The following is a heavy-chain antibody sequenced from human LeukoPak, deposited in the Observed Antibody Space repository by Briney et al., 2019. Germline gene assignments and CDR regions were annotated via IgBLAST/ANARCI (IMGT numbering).Heavy chain of an antibody. V-gene: IGHV1-46*01. D-gene: IGHD2-2*02. CDR1: GYTFSDYY. CDR2: INPSGGST. Sequence: ASVKVSCKTSGYTFSDYYIHWIRQAPGQGLEWMGIINPSGGSTSYAQKFQGRVTMTRDMSTSTVYMELSSLRSEDTAVYYCARVAAEVVGVPGAIGFGWLRRDYYYMDVWGKGTTVIVSS. CDR3: ARVAAEVVGVPGAIGFGWLRRDYYYMDV. J-gene: IGHJ6*03.